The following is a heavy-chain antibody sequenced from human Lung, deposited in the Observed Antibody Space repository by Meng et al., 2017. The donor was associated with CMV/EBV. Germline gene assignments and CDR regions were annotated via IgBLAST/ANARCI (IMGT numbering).Heavy chain of an antibody. J-gene: IGHJ6*02. CDR2: ISSSSSYV. Sequence: GGSXRLXCAASGFXFSSYSMNWVRQAPGKGLEWVSSISSSSSYVYYADSVKGRFTISRDNAKNSLYLQMNSLRAEDTAVYYCARDRGGSYDDDYYYYGMDVXGQGXTVTV. V-gene: IGHV3-21*01. CDR1: GFXFSSYS. D-gene: IGHD1-26*01. CDR3: ARDRGGSYDDDYYYYGMDV.